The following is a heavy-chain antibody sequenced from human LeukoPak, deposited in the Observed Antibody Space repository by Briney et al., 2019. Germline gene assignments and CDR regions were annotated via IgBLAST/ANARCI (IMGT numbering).Heavy chain of an antibody. V-gene: IGHV3-74*01. CDR1: GFTFSSFW. CDR2: VSSDGRIT. Sequence: GGSLRLSCSASGFTFSSFWMHWVRHVPGKGLVWVSGVSSDGRITNYVDFVKGRFTVYRDTAKNTLSLQMDSLRADDTAIYFCASSFRITGTTYYYWGQGTLVTVSS. D-gene: IGHD1-20*01. J-gene: IGHJ4*02. CDR3: ASSFRITGTTYYY.